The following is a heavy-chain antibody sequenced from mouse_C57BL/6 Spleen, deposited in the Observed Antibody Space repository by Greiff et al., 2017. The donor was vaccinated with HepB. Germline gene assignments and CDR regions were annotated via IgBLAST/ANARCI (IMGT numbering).Heavy chain of an antibody. CDR1: GFTFSDYY. Sequence: EVKLVESGGGLVQPGGSLKLSCAASGFTFSDYYMYWVRQTPEKRLEWVAYISNGGGSTYYPDTVKGRFTISRDNAKNTLYLQMSRLKSEDTAMYYCARHKRDYAWYFDVWGTGTTVTVSS. D-gene: IGHD2-4*01. CDR3: ARHKRDYAWYFDV. J-gene: IGHJ1*03. V-gene: IGHV5-12*01. CDR2: ISNGGGST.